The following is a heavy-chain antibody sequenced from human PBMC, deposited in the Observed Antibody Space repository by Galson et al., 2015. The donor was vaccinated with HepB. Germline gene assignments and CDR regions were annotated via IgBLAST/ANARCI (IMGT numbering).Heavy chain of an antibody. CDR1: GGSISSSSYY. V-gene: IGHV4-39*07. J-gene: IGHJ5*02. D-gene: IGHD2-2*01. Sequence: ETLSLTCTVSGGSISSSSYYWGWIRQPPGKGLEWIGSIYYSGSTYYNPSLKSRVTISVDTSKNQFSLKLSSVTAADTAVYYCARDRVVPAAIARPGLWFDPWGQGTLVTVSS. CDR3: ARDRVVPAAIARPGLWFDP. CDR2: IYYSGST.